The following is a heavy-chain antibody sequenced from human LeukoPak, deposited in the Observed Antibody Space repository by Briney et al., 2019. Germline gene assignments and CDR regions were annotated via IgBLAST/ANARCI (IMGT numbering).Heavy chain of an antibody. J-gene: IGHJ4*02. V-gene: IGHV4-39*01. CDR2: IQYSGGT. Sequence: KPSETLSLTCTVSGGSISSFSYYWGWIRQPPGKGLEWIGSIQYSGGTYYNPSLKSRLTMSIDTSRNQFSLTLSSVTAADPAIYFCARHGDRFYYDSSGQLFYYRGQGTLGTVS. CDR3: ARHGDRFYYDSSGQLFYY. CDR1: GGSISSFSYY. D-gene: IGHD3-22*01.